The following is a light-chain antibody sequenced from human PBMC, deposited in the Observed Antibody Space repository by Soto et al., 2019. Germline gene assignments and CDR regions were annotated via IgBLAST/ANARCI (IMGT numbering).Light chain of an antibody. CDR1: SSNIGSNP. CDR3: AAWDGSLNRYV. V-gene: IGLV1-44*01. CDR2: SNT. Sequence: QSVLAQPPSASGTPGQRVTISCSGSSSNIGSNPVTWYQQLPGTAPKLLIYSNTQRPSGVPDRFSGSKSGTSASLAISGLQSDDEADYYCAAWDGSLNRYVFGTGTKLTVL. J-gene: IGLJ1*01.